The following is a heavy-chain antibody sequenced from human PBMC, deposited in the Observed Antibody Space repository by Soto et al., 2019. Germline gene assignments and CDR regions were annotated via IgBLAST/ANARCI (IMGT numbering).Heavy chain of an antibody. CDR1: GFTFSKYA. Sequence: GGSLRLSCAASGFTFSKYAMTWARQAPGKGLDWVSAISSNGAGTYYVDSVKGRFTVSRDNSKNTLYLQMHSLRAEDTAVYYCAKDRVPNDSSRYYSKLTDSWGQGTVVTVS. D-gene: IGHD3-22*01. CDR3: AKDRVPNDSSRYYSKLTDS. V-gene: IGHV3-23*01. CDR2: ISSNGAGT. J-gene: IGHJ4*02.